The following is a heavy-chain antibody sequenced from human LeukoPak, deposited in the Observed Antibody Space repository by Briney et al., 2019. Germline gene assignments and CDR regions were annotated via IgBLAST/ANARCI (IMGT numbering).Heavy chain of an antibody. V-gene: IGHV3-7*01. CDR3: ARRRGSYSFDY. CDR2: IKQDGSEK. Sequence: GGSLRLSCAASGFTFSSYWMTWVRQAPGEGLEWVANIKQDGSEKYYVDSVKGRFTISRDNAKNSLYLQMNSLRAEDTAVYYCARRRGSYSFDYWGQGTLVTVSS. CDR1: GFTFSSYW. J-gene: IGHJ4*02. D-gene: IGHD1-26*01.